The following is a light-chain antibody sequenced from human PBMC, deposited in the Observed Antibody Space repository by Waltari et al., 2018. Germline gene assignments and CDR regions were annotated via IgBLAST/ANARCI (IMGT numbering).Light chain of an antibody. J-gene: IGLJ1*01. V-gene: IGLV2-14*01. CDR1: SSDLGGYSF. Sequence: QSALTQPASVSGSPGQSITISCTRSSSDLGGYSFVSWYHQPPGKAPKLMIYDVSHRPSGVSNRFSGSKSGNTASLTISGLQPEDEADYYCSSYTSIIPPFLFGTGTKVTVL. CDR3: SSYTSIIPPFL. CDR2: DVS.